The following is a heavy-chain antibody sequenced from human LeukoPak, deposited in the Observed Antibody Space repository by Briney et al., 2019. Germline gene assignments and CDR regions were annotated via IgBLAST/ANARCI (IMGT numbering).Heavy chain of an antibody. D-gene: IGHD2-8*02. V-gene: IGHV1-8*02. J-gene: IGHJ6*03. Sequence: ASVKVSCKASGYTFTSYGISWVRQATGQGLEWMGWMNPNSGNTGYAQKFQGRVTMTRNTSINTAYMELSSLRSEDTAVYYCARGGYWSYYYYYMDVWGKGTTVTISS. CDR2: MNPNSGNT. CDR1: GYTFTSYG. CDR3: ARGGYWSYYYYYMDV.